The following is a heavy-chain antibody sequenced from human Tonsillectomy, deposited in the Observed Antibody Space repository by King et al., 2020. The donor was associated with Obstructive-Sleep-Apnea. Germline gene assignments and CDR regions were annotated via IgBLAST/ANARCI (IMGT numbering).Heavy chain of an antibody. V-gene: IGHV3-21*01. CDR1: GFTFSRYT. CDR2: ISSSGTYI. Sequence: VQLVESGGGLVKPGGSLRLSCAASGFTFSRYTMNWVRQAPGKGLEWVSSISSSGTYIHYADSVKGRFTISRDNAETSLYLQMKSLRAEDTAVYYCARVYYDILTGYGGYADYWGQGTLVTVSS. CDR3: ARVYYDILTGYGGYADY. D-gene: IGHD3-9*01. J-gene: IGHJ4*02.